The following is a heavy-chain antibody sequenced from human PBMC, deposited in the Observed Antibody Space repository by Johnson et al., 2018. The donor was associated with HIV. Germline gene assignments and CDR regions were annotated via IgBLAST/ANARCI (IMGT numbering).Heavy chain of an antibody. CDR2: ISGSGGST. J-gene: IGHJ3*02. CDR3: ARSTVGATTGGAFDI. CDR1: GFTFSSYA. D-gene: IGHD1-26*01. V-gene: IGHV3-23*04. Sequence: VQLVESGGGLVQPGGSLRLSCAASGFTFSSYAMSWVRQAPGKGLEWVSAISGSGGSTYYADSVKGRFTISRDNAKNYLYLQLNSLRAEDTALYYCARSTVGATTGGAFDIWGQGTMVTVSS.